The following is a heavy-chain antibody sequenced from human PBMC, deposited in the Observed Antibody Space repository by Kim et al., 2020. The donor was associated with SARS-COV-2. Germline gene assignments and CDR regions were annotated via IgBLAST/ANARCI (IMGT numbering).Heavy chain of an antibody. J-gene: IGHJ4*02. CDR3: ARVEFWSGYSVDY. D-gene: IGHD3-3*01. Sequence: YVGSGKGRFTISRDNTNNSLYLQMNSLRAEDTAVYYCARVEFWSGYSVDYWGQGTLVTVSS. V-gene: IGHV3-7*01.